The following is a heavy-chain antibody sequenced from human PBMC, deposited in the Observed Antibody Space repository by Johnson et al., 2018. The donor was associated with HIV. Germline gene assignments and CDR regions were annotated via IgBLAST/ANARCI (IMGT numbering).Heavy chain of an antibody. J-gene: IGHJ3*02. D-gene: IGHD1-26*01. CDR2: IYSGGST. CDR3: AKGALIVGPRKNAFDI. CDR1: GFTVSSNY. V-gene: IGHV3-53*01. Sequence: VQLVESGGGLIQPGGSLRLSCAASGFTVSSNYMSWVRQAPGKGLEWVSVIYSGGSTYYADPVKGRFTISRDNSKNTLHLQMDSLSGEDTAVYYCAKGALIVGPRKNAFDIWGQGRMVTFSS.